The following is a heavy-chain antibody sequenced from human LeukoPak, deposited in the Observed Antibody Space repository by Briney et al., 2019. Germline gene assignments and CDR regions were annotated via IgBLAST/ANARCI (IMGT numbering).Heavy chain of an antibody. V-gene: IGHV3-21*01. CDR1: GFTFSSYS. J-gene: IGHJ4*02. Sequence: GSLRLSCAASGFTFSSYSMNWVRQAPGKGLEWVSSISSSSSYIYYADSVKGRFTISRDNAKNSLYLQMNSLRAEDTAVYYCASDIAAADTDYWGQGTLVTVSS. CDR3: ASDIAAADTDY. CDR2: ISSSSSYI. D-gene: IGHD6-13*01.